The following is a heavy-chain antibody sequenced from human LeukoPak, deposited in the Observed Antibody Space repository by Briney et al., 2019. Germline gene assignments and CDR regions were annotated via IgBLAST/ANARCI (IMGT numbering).Heavy chain of an antibody. V-gene: IGHV4-61*02. CDR3: ARDAHSSGWGTWFDP. CDR1: GGSISSGSYY. CDR2: IYTSGST. J-gene: IGHJ5*02. D-gene: IGHD6-19*01. Sequence: SETLSLTCTVSGGSISSGSYYWSWIRQPAGKGLEWIGRIYTSGSTNYNPSLKSRVTISVDTSKNQFSLKLSSVTAADTAVYYCARDAHSSGWGTWFDPWGQGTLVTVSS.